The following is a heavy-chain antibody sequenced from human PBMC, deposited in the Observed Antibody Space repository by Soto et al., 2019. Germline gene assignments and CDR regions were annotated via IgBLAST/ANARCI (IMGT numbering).Heavy chain of an antibody. V-gene: IGHV1-18*01. CDR3: ARAGRDCSSTSCYPIHFDY. CDR1: GYTFTSYG. CDR2: ISAYNGNT. D-gene: IGHD2-2*01. Sequence: ASVKVSCKASGYTFTSYGISWVRQAPGRGLEWMGWISAYNGNTNYAQKLQGRVTMTTDTSTSTAYMELRSLRSDDTAVYYCARAGRDCSSTSCYPIHFDYWGQGTLVTVS. J-gene: IGHJ4*02.